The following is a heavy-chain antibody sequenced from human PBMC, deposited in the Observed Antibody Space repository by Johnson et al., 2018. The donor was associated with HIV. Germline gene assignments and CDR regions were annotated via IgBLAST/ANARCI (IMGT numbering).Heavy chain of an antibody. Sequence: VQLVESGGGLVQPGGSLKLSCAASGFTFSGSAMHWVRQASGKGLEWVGRIRSETDGGTTDSAAPVKGRFTISRDDSKNTLDLQMNSLTIEDTAVFYCAKTRMGGILDAFDLWGQGTMVIVS. J-gene: IGHJ3*01. CDR3: AKTRMGGILDAFDL. CDR2: IRSETDGGTT. D-gene: IGHD3-10*01. V-gene: IGHV3-15*01. CDR1: GFTFSGSA.